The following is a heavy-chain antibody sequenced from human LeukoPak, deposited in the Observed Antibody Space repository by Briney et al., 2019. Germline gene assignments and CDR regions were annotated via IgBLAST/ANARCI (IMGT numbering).Heavy chain of an antibody. CDR1: GFTFSSYG. Sequence: GGSLKLSCAASGFTFSSYGMHWVRQAPGEGLEWVAFIRYDGSDKYYADSVKGRFTISRDNSKNTLFLQMNSLRPEDTAVYYCAKDSWEVGATSEIDYWGQGTLVTVSS. V-gene: IGHV3-30*02. J-gene: IGHJ4*02. D-gene: IGHD1-26*01. CDR3: AKDSWEVGATSEIDY. CDR2: IRYDGSDK.